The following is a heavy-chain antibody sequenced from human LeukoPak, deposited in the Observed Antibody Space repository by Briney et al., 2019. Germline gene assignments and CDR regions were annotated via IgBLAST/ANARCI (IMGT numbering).Heavy chain of an antibody. CDR2: IIPIFGTA. Sequence: SVKVSCKASGGTFSSYAISWVRQAPGQGLEWMGGIIPIFGTANYAQKFQGRVTITADKSTSTAYMELSSLRSEDTAVYYCARFSGELLRGDFDYWGQGTLVTVSS. CDR3: ARFSGELLRGDFDY. CDR1: GGTFSSYA. J-gene: IGHJ4*02. V-gene: IGHV1-69*06. D-gene: IGHD1-26*01.